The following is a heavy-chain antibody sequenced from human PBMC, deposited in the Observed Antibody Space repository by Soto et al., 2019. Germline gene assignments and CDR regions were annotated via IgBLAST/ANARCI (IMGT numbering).Heavy chain of an antibody. V-gene: IGHV4-59*01. Sequence: VQLQKSGPALVKPSETLSLTCTVPGGSISSYYWSWIRQPPGKGLEWIGYIYYSGSTNYNPSLKSRVTISVDTSKNQFSLKLSSVTAADTAVYYCARAWGRVFDYWGQGTLVTVSS. CDR1: GGSISSYY. D-gene: IGHD2-15*01. CDR3: ARAWGRVFDY. CDR2: IYYSGST. J-gene: IGHJ4*02.